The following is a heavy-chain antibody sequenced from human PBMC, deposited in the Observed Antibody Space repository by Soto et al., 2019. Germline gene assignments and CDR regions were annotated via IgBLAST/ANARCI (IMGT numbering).Heavy chain of an antibody. CDR1: GGSINTGHYY. V-gene: IGHV4-30-4*01. CDR3: ARGYYFGSGSLHWFDP. CDR2: VYFSGST. J-gene: IGHJ5*02. D-gene: IGHD3-10*01. Sequence: QVQLQESGPGLVKPSQTLSLTCTVSGGSINTGHYYWSWIRQSPGKGLEWIGYVYFSGSTYSNPHLRSRLKMSIDTSKNQFSLNLASVTAADTAVYFCARGYYFGSGSLHWFDPWGQGTLVTVSS.